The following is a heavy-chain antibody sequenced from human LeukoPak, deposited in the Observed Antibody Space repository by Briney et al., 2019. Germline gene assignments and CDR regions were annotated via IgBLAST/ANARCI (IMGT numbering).Heavy chain of an antibody. J-gene: IGHJ1*01. D-gene: IGHD2-15*01. Sequence: GGSLRLSCAASGFTFSSYWMHWVRQLPGKGLVWVSRINSDGSSTSYADSVKGRFTISRDNAKNTLYLQMNSLRAEDTAVYFCAAPSVVAAFQRWGQGTLVTVSS. CDR1: GFTFSSYW. V-gene: IGHV3-74*01. CDR3: AAPSVVAAFQR. CDR2: INSDGSST.